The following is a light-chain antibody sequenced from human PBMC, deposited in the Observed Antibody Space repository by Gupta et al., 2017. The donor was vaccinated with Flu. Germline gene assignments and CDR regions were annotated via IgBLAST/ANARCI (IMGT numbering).Light chain of an antibody. CDR2: KAS. J-gene: IGKJ1*01. CDR1: QSISSW. CDR3: QQYRT. V-gene: IGKV1-5*03. Sequence: ASVGDRVIITCRASQSISSWLDWYQQKPGKAPKLLIYKASRLESGVPSRFSGSGSGTEFTLTMSGLQPDDFATYCCQQYRTFGQGTKVEIK.